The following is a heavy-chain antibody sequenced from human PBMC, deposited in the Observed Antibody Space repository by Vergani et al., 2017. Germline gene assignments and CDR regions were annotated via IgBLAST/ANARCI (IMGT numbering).Heavy chain of an antibody. CDR3: GRVADFYGLGSRLLDL. CDR1: GGSMSGYY. CDR2: MYHSGST. Sequence: QVRLQESGPGLVKPSETLSLTCSVSGGSMSGYYWSWIRQPPGKELEWIWYMYHSGSTNYNPSLETRVTISGDTSKNPFSLKLNSVTAADTAVYYCGRVADFYGLGSRLLDLWGQGILVTVSS. D-gene: IGHD3-10*01. J-gene: IGHJ5*02. V-gene: IGHV4-59*01.